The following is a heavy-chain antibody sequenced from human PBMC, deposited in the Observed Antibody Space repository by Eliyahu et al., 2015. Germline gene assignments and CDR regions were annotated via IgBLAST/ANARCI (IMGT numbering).Heavy chain of an antibody. V-gene: IGHV3-53*02. CDR2: IDSGGRA. J-gene: IGHJ4*02. Sequence: EVQLVETGGGLIQSGGSLRLSCAATGFTFSSNYMRWVRQAPGKGLEWVSDIDSGGRAYYADSVKGRFSVSRDKSKNSLYLQMNSLRAEDSAVYYCARDAATTYSYWGQGTLVTVSS. CDR1: GFTFSSNY. D-gene: IGHD5-12*01. CDR3: ARDAATTYSY.